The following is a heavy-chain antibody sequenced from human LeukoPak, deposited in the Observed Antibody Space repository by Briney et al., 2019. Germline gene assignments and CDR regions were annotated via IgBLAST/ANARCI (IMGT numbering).Heavy chain of an antibody. D-gene: IGHD3-10*01. V-gene: IGHV3-30*18. CDR2: ISYDGSNK. CDR3: AKDREVLWFGELSLKKTPPDY. J-gene: IGHJ4*02. CDR1: GFTFSSYG. Sequence: SGGSLRLSCAASGFTFSSYGMHWVRQAPGKGLEWVAVISYDGSNKYYADSVKGRFTISRDNSKNTLYLQMNSLRAEDTAVYYCAKDREVLWFGELSLKKTPPDYWGQGTLVTVSS.